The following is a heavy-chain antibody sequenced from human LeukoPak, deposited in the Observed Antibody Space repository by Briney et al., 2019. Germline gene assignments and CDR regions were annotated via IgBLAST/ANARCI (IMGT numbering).Heavy chain of an antibody. CDR3: AGGSGSYYKSYYYGMDV. CDR1: GFPFSSYA. V-gene: IGHV3-64*04. Sequence: PGGSLRLSCSASGFPFSSYAMHWVRQAPGKGLEYVSAISDSGGSTYYADSVKGRFTISRDNSKNTLYLQMNSQRAEDTAVYYCAGGSGSYYKSYYYGMDVWGQGTTVTVSS. D-gene: IGHD3-10*01. J-gene: IGHJ6*02. CDR2: ISDSGGST.